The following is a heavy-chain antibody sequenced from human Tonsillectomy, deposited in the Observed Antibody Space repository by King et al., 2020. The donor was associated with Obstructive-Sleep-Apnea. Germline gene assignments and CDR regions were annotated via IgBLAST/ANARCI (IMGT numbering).Heavy chain of an antibody. Sequence: VQLVESGGGVVQPGRSLRLSCAASGFTFSSYAMHWVRQAPGKGLGWVAVISYDGSNKYYADSVKGRFTISRDNSKNTLYLQMNSLRAEDTAVYYCATPRGRVAAGGFDYWGQGTLVTVSS. CDR3: ATPRGRVAAGGFDY. CDR2: ISYDGSNK. CDR1: GFTFSSYA. J-gene: IGHJ4*02. V-gene: IGHV3-30*04. D-gene: IGHD6-13*01.